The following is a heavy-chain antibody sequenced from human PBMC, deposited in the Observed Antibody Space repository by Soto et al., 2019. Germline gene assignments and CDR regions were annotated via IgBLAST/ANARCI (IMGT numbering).Heavy chain of an antibody. D-gene: IGHD2-2*01. Sequence: EVQLVESGGGLVQPGGSLRLSCAASGFTFSSYWMSWVRQAPGKGLEWVANIKQDGSEKYYVDSVKGRFTISRDNAKHSLYLQMNSLSAEDTAVYYCARDPSIVLVPAATYYYSYYGMDVWGQGTTVTVSS. CDR1: GFTFSSYW. CDR3: ARDPSIVLVPAATYYYSYYGMDV. V-gene: IGHV3-7*01. J-gene: IGHJ6*02. CDR2: IKQDGSEK.